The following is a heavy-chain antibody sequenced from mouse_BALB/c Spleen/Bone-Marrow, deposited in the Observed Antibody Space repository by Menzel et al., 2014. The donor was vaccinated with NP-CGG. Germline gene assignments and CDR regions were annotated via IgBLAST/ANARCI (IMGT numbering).Heavy chain of an antibody. Sequence: QVQLQRSGAELARPGASVWMSCKASGYTFTSYPMNWVKQRPGQGLEWIGYINPSSGYTNYNQKFKDKATLTADKSSSTAYMQLSSLTSEDSAVYYCTRRAAYYFDYWGQGTTLTVSS. CDR1: GYTFTSYP. CDR2: INPSSGYT. J-gene: IGHJ2*01. D-gene: IGHD3-3*01. CDR3: TRRAAYYFDY. V-gene: IGHV1-4*01.